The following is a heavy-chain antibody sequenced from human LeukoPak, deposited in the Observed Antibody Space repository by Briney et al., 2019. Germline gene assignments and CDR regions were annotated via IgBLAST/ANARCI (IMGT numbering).Heavy chain of an antibody. D-gene: IGHD3-3*01. CDR3: AREPDYDFWSGYAYYFDY. Sequence: GGSLRLSCAASGFTFSSYWMHWVRQAPGKGLVWVSRINSDGSSASYADSVKGRFTISRDNAKNTLYLAMNSLRAEDTAVYYCAREPDYDFWSGYAYYFDYWGQGTLVTVSS. CDR2: INSDGSSA. CDR1: GFTFSSYW. V-gene: IGHV3-74*01. J-gene: IGHJ4*02.